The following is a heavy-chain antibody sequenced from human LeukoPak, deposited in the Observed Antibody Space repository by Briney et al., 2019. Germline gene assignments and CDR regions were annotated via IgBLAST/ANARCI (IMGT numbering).Heavy chain of an antibody. V-gene: IGHV5-10-1*01. D-gene: IGHD4-17*01. CDR1: GYSFTSYW. J-gene: IGHJ4*02. CDR2: IDPSDSYT. Sequence: GESLKISCEGSGYSFTSYWISWVRQMPGKGLEWMGRIDPSDSYTNYSPSFQGHVTISADKSISTAYLQWSSLKASDTAMYYCARAPLTTVTTWAIDYWGQGTLVTVSS. CDR3: ARAPLTTVTTWAIDY.